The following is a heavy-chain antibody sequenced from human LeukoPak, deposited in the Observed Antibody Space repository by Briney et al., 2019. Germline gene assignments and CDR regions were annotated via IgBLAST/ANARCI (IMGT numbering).Heavy chain of an antibody. CDR2: IIPIFGTG. CDR3: ARANSGYDSCMFY. D-gene: IGHD5-12*01. CDR1: GGTLSSYA. V-gene: IGHV1-69*13. Sequence: GASVKVSCKASGGTLSSYAISWVRQAPRQGLEWMGGIIPIFGTGNYAQKFQGRVTITADESTSTAYMELSSLRSEDTAVYYCARANSGYDSCMFYWGQGSLVTVSS. J-gene: IGHJ4*02.